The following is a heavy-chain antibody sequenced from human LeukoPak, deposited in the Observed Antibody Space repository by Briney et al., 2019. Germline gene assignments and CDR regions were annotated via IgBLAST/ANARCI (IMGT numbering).Heavy chain of an antibody. CDR3: ASSIAAASDLDY. V-gene: IGHV4-59*01. D-gene: IGHD6-13*01. Sequence: SETLSLTCTVSGGSISSYYWSWFRQPPGKELEGFGYIFYSGSINYNPSLKSRVTISVDTSKNQFSLKLSSVTAADTAVYYCASSIAAASDLDYWGQGTLVTVSS. J-gene: IGHJ4*02. CDR1: GGSISSYY. CDR2: IFYSGSI.